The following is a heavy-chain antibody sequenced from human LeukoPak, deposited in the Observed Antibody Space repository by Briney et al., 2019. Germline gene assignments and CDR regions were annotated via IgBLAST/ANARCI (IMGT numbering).Heavy chain of an antibody. D-gene: IGHD3-10*02. CDR3: AKLGITMIGGV. V-gene: IGHV3-9*01. Sequence: GGSLRLSCAASGFTFDDYAMHWVRQVPGKGLEWVSGISWNNGPIGYADSVKGRFTISRDNAKNSLYLQMNSLRAEDTAVYYCAKLGITMIGGVWGKGTTVTISS. CDR2: ISWNNGPI. J-gene: IGHJ6*04. CDR1: GFTFDDYA.